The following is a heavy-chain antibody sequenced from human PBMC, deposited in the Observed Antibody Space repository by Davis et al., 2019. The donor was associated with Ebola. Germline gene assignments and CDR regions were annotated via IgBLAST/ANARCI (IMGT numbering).Heavy chain of an antibody. CDR2: IKQDGSEK. V-gene: IGHV3-7*01. CDR1: GFTFSSYW. CDR3: ATSSGGPSD. D-gene: IGHD6-19*01. J-gene: IGHJ4*02. Sequence: GESLKISCAASGFTFSSYWMTWVRQAPGKGLEWVANIKQDGSEKYYVDSVKGRFTISRDNAKNSLYLQMNSLRDEDTAVYYCATSSGGPSDWGQGTLVTVSS.